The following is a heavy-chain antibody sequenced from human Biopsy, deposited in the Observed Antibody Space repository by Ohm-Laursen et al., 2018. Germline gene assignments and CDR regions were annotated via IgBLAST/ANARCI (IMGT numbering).Heavy chain of an antibody. CDR2: VWYDGINK. Sequence: SLRLSCAASGFTFSSFGMHWVGQAPGKGLEWVAVVWYDGINKFYADSVEGRFTISRDNSKNTLYLQMNSLRGEDTAVYYCAKCMTGGSNYYFHHCGQGTLVTVSS. CDR1: GFTFSSFG. J-gene: IGHJ4*02. CDR3: AKCMTGGSNYYFHH. D-gene: IGHD2-8*01. V-gene: IGHV3-33*06.